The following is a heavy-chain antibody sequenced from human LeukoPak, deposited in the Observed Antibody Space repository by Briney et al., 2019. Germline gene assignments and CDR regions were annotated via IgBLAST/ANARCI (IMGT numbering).Heavy chain of an antibody. CDR3: AGDFTLDP. J-gene: IGHJ5*02. CDR1: GFTFSRFW. Sequence: GGSLRLSCAASGFTFSRFWMHWVRQPPGKGLVWVSRIYSDGSSTRYADSGKGRFNISRDNAKKSLYLQMDRLRDEDTGVYYCAGDFTLDPWGQGTLVTVSS. V-gene: IGHV3-74*01. CDR2: IYSDGSST.